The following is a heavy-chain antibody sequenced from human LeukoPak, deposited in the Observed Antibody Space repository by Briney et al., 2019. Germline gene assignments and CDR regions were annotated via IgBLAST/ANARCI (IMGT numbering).Heavy chain of an antibody. J-gene: IGHJ4*02. V-gene: IGHV3-23*01. CDR3: ASSIAGASIYYFDY. D-gene: IGHD6-13*01. Sequence: GGALRLSCAHSVFTLSSYAISWVRQAPGKGLEWVYYIIGSGVSTYHTDTVKGRFTISREYSKNTLYLQMNSLRAEYTAVYYCASSIAGASIYYFDYGGEGTLDTVSS. CDR1: VFTLSSYA. CDR2: IIGSGVST.